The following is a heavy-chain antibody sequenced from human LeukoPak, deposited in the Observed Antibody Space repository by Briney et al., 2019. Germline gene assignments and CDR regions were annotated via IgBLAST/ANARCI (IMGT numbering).Heavy chain of an antibody. V-gene: IGHV1-8*01. CDR3: ARGLGYCSSTICQKRFDP. CDR2: MNANTGNT. D-gene: IGHD2-2*01. Sequence: ASVKVTCKASGYTFTSSDINWVRQAPGQGLEWVGWMNANTGNTGYAQKFQGRVTMTRHTSISTAYMELSSLRSEDTAVYYCARGLGYCSSTICQKRFDPWGQGTLVTVSS. CDR1: GYTFTSSD. J-gene: IGHJ5*02.